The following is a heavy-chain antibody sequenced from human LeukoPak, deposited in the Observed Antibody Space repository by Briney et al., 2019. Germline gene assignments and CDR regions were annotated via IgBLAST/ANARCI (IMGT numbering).Heavy chain of an antibody. Sequence: ASVKVSCKASGGTFSSYAISWVRQAPGQGLEWMGGIIPIFGTANYAQKFQGRVTITADESTSTAYMELSSLRSEDTAVYYCARNGDSSSWYHEFDPRGQGTLVTVSS. D-gene: IGHD6-13*01. CDR2: IIPIFGTA. CDR1: GGTFSSYA. J-gene: IGHJ5*02. V-gene: IGHV1-69*13. CDR3: ARNGDSSSWYHEFDP.